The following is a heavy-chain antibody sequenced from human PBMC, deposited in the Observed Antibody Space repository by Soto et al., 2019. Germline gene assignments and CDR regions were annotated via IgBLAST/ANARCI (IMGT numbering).Heavy chain of an antibody. D-gene: IGHD3-22*01. Sequence: GGSLRLSCAASGFTFSSYAMSWVRQAPGKGLEWVSAISGSGGSTYYADSVKGRFAISRDNSKNTLYLQMNSLRAEDTAVYYCAKVIEPDSSGYDAFDIWGQGTMVPVSS. CDR1: GFTFSSYA. CDR3: AKVIEPDSSGYDAFDI. J-gene: IGHJ3*02. CDR2: ISGSGGST. V-gene: IGHV3-23*01.